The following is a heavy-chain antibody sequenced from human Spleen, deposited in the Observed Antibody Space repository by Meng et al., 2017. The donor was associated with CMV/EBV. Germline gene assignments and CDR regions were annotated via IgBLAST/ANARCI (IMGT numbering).Heavy chain of an antibody. D-gene: IGHD3-3*01. CDR3: ARDNLPITIFGVVMNKPDY. Sequence: GESLKISCAASGFNFSTYGMHWVRQAPGKGLEWVAFIRYDGSNKYYADSVKGRFTISRDNSKNMLYLQMNSLRAEDTAVYYCARDNLPITIFGVVMNKPDYWGQGTLVTVSS. J-gene: IGHJ4*02. CDR2: IRYDGSNK. CDR1: GFNFSTYG. V-gene: IGHV3-30*02.